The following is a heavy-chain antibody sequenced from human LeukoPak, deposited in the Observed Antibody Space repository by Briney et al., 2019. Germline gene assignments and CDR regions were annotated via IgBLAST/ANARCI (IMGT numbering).Heavy chain of an antibody. V-gene: IGHV1-2*04. CDR1: GYTFTCYY. J-gene: IGHJ4*02. CDR3: AREPPGGVGATGLTD. CDR2: INPNSGGT. D-gene: IGHD1-26*01. Sequence: ASVKVSCKASGYTFTCYYMHWVRQAPGQGLEWMGWINPNSGGTNYAQKFQGWVTMTRDTSISTAYMELSRLRSDDTAVYYCAREPPGGVGATGLTDWGQGTLVTVSS.